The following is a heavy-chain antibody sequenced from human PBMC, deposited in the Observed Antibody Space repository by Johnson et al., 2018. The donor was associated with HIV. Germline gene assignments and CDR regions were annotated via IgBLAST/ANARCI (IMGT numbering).Heavy chain of an antibody. J-gene: IGHJ3*02. Sequence: VQLVESGGGVVQPGGSLRLSCAASGFIFSSYWMHWVRQAPGKGLVWVSRINSDGSSTTYADSVKGRFTISRDNAKNTLYLQMNSLRAEDTAVYYCPRETNSAMAGDAFDIWGQGTMVTVSS. CDR3: PRETNSAMAGDAFDI. CDR1: GFIFSSYW. D-gene: IGHD5-18*01. CDR2: INSDGSST. V-gene: IGHV3-74*01.